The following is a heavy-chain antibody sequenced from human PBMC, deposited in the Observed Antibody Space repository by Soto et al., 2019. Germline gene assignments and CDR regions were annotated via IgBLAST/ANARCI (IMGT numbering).Heavy chain of an antibody. CDR3: ARDRGVRLDFAH. Sequence: QVQLQESGPGLVKPSQTLSLTCTVSGGSINSDGYYWSWSRQHPGKGLEFIGYIYYSGTTYYNPSLRGRVSISKDTSKNQFSMKLSSVTAADTAVYYCARDRGVRLDFAHWGQGTMATVSS. V-gene: IGHV4-31*03. D-gene: IGHD3-10*01. J-gene: IGHJ4*02. CDR1: GGSINSDGYY. CDR2: IYYSGTT.